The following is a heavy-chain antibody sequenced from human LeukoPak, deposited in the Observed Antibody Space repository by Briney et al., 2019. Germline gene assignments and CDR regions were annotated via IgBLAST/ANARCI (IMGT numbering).Heavy chain of an antibody. CDR3: TKEMRGHY. V-gene: IGHV3-23*01. Sequence: GGTLRLSCVASGFTFSTYGMSWVRQAPGKGLEWVSAISGSGGSTYYADSVKGRFTVSRDNSKNTLYLQMNSLRADDTAIYYCTKEMRGHYWGQGTLVTVSS. CDR1: GFTFSTYG. CDR2: ISGSGGST. D-gene: IGHD3-16*01. J-gene: IGHJ4*02.